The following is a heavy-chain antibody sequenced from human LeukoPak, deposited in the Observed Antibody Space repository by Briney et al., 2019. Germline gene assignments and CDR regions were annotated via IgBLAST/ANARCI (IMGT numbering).Heavy chain of an antibody. Sequence: GESLKISCKGSGYSFTSYWISWVRQMPGKGLEWMGRTDPSDSYTNYSPSFQGHVTISADKSISTAYLQWSSLKASDTAMYYCARRRSGYDYAFDIWGQGTMVTVSS. CDR1: GYSFTSYW. CDR2: TDPSDSYT. CDR3: ARRRSGYDYAFDI. J-gene: IGHJ3*02. V-gene: IGHV5-10-1*01. D-gene: IGHD5-12*01.